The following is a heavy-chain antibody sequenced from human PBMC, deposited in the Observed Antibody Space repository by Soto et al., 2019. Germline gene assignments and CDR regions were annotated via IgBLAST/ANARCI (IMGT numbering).Heavy chain of an antibody. CDR1: GYTFTSYG. Sequence: QVQLVQSGDEVKKPGASVKVSCKASGYTFTSYGIGWVRQAPGQGLEWMGWISGYGHTNYAQKLQGRVTMTTDSSTSTVYMGLRSLRPDDTAVYYCARSGDGNWFESWGQGTLVTVSS. CDR2: ISGYGHT. CDR3: ARSGDGNWFES. V-gene: IGHV1-18*04. D-gene: IGHD3-10*01. J-gene: IGHJ5*01.